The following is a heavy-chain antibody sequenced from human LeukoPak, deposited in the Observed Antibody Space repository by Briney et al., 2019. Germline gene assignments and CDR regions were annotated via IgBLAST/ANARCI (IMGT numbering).Heavy chain of an antibody. V-gene: IGHV3-30*02. CDR2: IWYDGSNK. Sequence: PGGSLRLSCAASGFTFSSYGMHWVRQAPGKGLEWVAVIWYDGSNKYYADSVKGRFTISRDNSKNTLFLQMNSLRAEDTAVYFCAKDRLLLAGSYDAFDIWGQGTMVTVSS. CDR1: GFTFSSYG. CDR3: AKDRLLLAGSYDAFDI. J-gene: IGHJ3*02. D-gene: IGHD2-15*01.